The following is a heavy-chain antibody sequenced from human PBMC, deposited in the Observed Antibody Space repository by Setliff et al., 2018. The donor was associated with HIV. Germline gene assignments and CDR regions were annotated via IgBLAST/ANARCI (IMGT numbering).Heavy chain of an antibody. CDR1: GGSINNYY. CDR3: ARGFTNYDIMTGYPRAPYYYYYMDV. CDR2: IYTSGST. D-gene: IGHD3-9*01. J-gene: IGHJ6*03. V-gene: IGHV4-4*07. Sequence: PSETLSLTCSVYGGSINNYYWSWIRRPAGKGLEWIGRIYTSGSTNYNPSLKRRVTMSVDTSKNHFSLKLRSVTAADTAVYYCARGFTNYDIMTGYPRAPYYYYYMDVWGKGTTVTVSS.